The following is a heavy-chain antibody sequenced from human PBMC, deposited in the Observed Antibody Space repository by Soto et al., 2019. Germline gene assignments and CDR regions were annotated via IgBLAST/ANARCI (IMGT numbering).Heavy chain of an antibody. CDR2: IIPIFGTA. J-gene: IGHJ4*02. CDR1: VWAYSGYV. V-gene: IGHV1-69*13. Sequence: SVKVACKSAVWAYSGYVVSWGRQAPGQGLEWMGGIIPIFGTANYAQKFQGRVTITADESTSTAYMELSSLRSEDTAVYYCERVLTSFGVVNSDFDYWGQGTLVTVSS. D-gene: IGHD3-3*01. CDR3: ERVLTSFGVVNSDFDY.